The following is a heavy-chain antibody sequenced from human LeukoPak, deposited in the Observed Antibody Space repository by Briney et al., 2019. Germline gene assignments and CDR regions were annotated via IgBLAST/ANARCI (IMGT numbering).Heavy chain of an antibody. V-gene: IGHV5-51*01. CDR2: IYPGDSDT. J-gene: IGHJ6*03. CDR1: GYSFTSYW. D-gene: IGHD6-13*01. CDR3: ARQKVYGITAAGPAVSYYYYYMDV. Sequence: GESLTISCKGSGYSFTSYWIGWVRQMPGKGLEWMWIIYPGDSDTRYSPSSHDHVTLSDDKSISPAYLQSSSLKASDTAMYYCARQKVYGITAAGPAVSYYYYYMDVWGKGTTVTISS.